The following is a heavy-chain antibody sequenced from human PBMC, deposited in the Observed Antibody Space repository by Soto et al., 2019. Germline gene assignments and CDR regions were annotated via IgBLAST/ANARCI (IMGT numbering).Heavy chain of an antibody. V-gene: IGHV4-34*01. CDR2: INHTGST. J-gene: IGHJ4*02. CDR3: ARGREIFGAVTPFEY. D-gene: IGHD3-3*01. CDR1: GAPFSGYY. Sequence: SETLSLTCAVYGAPFSGYYWTWIRQPPGKGLEWIGEINHTGSTKYSPSLKSRVTISLDTSKNQFSLSLRSVTAADTAVYYCARGREIFGAVTPFEYWGQGTQVTV.